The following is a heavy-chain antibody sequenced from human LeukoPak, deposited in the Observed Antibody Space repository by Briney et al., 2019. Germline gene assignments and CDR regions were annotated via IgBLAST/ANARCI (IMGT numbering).Heavy chain of an antibody. CDR3: ARGQGGIYVDTAMVTGYSDP. CDR2: IYYSGST. Sequence: SETLSLTCAVSGGSISSYYWSWIRQPPGKGLEWIGYIYYSGSTNYNPSLKSRVTISVDTSKNQFSLKLSSVTAADTAVYYCARGQGGIYVDTAMVTGYSDPWGQGTLVTVSS. CDR1: GGSISSYY. D-gene: IGHD5-18*01. J-gene: IGHJ5*02. V-gene: IGHV4-59*01.